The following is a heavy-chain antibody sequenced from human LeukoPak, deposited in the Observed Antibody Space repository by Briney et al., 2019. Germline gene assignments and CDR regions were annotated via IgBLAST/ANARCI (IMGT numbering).Heavy chain of an antibody. CDR1: GFTFSGYG. CDR3: AKAAYGSESYYDPFDY. D-gene: IGHD3-10*01. CDR2: IRYDGSNK. J-gene: IGHJ4*02. V-gene: IGHV3-30*02. Sequence: GGSLRLSCAASGFTFSGYGMHWVRQAPGKGLEWVAFIRYDGSNKYYADSVKGRFTISRDNSKNTLYLQMNSLRAEDTAVYYCAKAAYGSESYYDPFDYWGQGTLVTVSS.